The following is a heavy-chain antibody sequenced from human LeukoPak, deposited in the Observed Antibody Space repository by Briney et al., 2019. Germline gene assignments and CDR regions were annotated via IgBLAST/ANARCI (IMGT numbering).Heavy chain of an antibody. CDR1: GGSFSGYY. Sequence: SETLSLTCAVYGGSFSGYYWSWIRQPPGKGLEWIGEINHSGSTNYNPSLKSRVTISVDTSKNQFSLKLSSVTAADTAVYYCAGERVGYCSGGSCPLLDYWGQGTLVTVSS. CDR3: AGERVGYCSGGSCPLLDY. V-gene: IGHV4-34*01. CDR2: INHSGST. D-gene: IGHD2-15*01. J-gene: IGHJ4*02.